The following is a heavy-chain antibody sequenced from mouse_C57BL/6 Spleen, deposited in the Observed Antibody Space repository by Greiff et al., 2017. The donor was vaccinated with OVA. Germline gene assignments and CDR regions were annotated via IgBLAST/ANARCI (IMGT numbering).Heavy chain of an antibody. D-gene: IGHD2-1*01. V-gene: IGHV1-47*01. J-gene: IGHJ2*01. CDR3: ARGDICYGNFDY. CDR1: GYTFTTYP. Sequence: VQVVESGAELVKPGASVKLSCKASGYTFTTYPIEWMKQNHGKSLEWIGNFHPYNDDTKYNEKFKGKATLTVEKSSSTVYLEISRLTSDDSAVDYCARGDICYGNFDYWGKGTTLTVSS. CDR2: FHPYNDDT.